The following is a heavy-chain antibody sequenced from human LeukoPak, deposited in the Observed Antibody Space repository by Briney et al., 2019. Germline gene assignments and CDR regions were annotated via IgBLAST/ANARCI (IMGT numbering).Heavy chain of an antibody. V-gene: IGHV4-30-2*01. CDR2: IYHSGST. D-gene: IGHD3-22*01. CDR3: ARADYYDSSGYNWFDP. Sequence: PSGTLSLTCAVSGGSISSGGYSWSWIRQPPGKGLEWIGYIYHSGSTYYNPSLKSRVTISVDRSKNQFSLKLSSVTAADTAVYYCARADYYDSSGYNWFDPWGQGTLVTVSS. CDR1: GGSISSGGYS. J-gene: IGHJ5*02.